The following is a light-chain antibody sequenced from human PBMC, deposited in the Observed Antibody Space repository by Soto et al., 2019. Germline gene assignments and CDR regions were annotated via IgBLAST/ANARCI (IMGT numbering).Light chain of an antibody. Sequence: QSALTQPASVSGSPGQSITISCTGTSSDVGGYNYVAWYQHHPGKAPKLMIYDVNNRPAGVSNRFSCYTSGNPASLTISVLQAEDEDDYYCSSYTSRGTLVFGGGTKLTVL. J-gene: IGLJ2*01. CDR3: SSYTSRGTLV. V-gene: IGLV2-14*03. CDR1: SSDVGGYNY. CDR2: DVN.